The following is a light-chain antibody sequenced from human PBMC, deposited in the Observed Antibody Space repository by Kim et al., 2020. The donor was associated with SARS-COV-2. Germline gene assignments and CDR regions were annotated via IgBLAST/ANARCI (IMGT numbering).Light chain of an antibody. CDR1: QSVSSY. CDR2: DAS. J-gene: IGKJ4*01. CDR3: QQRTNWPLT. V-gene: IGKV3-11*01. Sequence: EIVLTQSPATLSLSPGERATLSCRASQSVSSYLAWYQQKPGQGPRLLITDASNRVTGIPARFSGSGSGTDFTLTISSLEPEDFAVYYCQQRTNWPLTFGGGTKVDIK.